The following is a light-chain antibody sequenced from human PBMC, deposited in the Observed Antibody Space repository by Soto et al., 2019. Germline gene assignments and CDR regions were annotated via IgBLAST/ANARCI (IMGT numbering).Light chain of an antibody. V-gene: IGLV1-40*01. J-gene: IGLJ1*01. CDR3: QSYDSSLSAYV. CDR1: GSNIGAGYD. Sequence: QSVLTQPPSVSGAPGQRVTISCTGSGSNIGAGYDVHWYQQLPGTAPKLLIYGNSNRPSGVPDRISASKSGTSASLAITGLQSEDEADYYCQSYDSSLSAYVFGTGTKVTVL. CDR2: GNS.